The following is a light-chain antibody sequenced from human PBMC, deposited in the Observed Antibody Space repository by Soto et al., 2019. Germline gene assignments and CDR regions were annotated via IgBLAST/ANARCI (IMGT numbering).Light chain of an antibody. CDR3: QQYGNSRLT. CDR1: QSVSSSF. V-gene: IGKV3-20*01. CDR2: GAS. J-gene: IGKJ4*01. Sequence: EIVLTQSPGTLSLSPGERATLSCRASQSVSSSFLTWYQQKPGQPPRLLIYGASSSATGIPDRFSGSGSGTDFTLTISRLEPEDFAVYYCQQYGNSRLTFGGGTKVEIK.